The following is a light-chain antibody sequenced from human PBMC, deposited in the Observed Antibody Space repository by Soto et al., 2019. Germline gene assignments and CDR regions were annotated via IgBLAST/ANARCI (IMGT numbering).Light chain of an antibody. CDR1: SDVGAYRY. CDR2: AVS. V-gene: IGLV2-14*01. Sequence: QSVLTQPASVSGSPGQSITISCTGSDVGAYRYVSWYQQHPGKAPRLMIYAVSNRPSGVSDRFSGPKSGNTASLTISGLQPEDESYFFCSSYTGGNARVVFGGGTKLTVL. CDR3: SSYTGGNARVV. J-gene: IGLJ2*01.